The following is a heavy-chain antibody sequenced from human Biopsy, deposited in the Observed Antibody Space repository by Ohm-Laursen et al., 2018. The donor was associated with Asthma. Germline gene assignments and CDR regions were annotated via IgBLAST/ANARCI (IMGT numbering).Heavy chain of an antibody. D-gene: IGHD3-22*01. CDR2: IRWNSGNI. J-gene: IGHJ4*01. CDR1: GFSFDDCA. Sequence: SLRLSCAASGFSFDDCAMHWVRQAPGKGLGWVSSIRWNSGNIDYADSVKGRFTISRENAKNSLYLQMQSLRPEDTAFYYCAKSSDYYDSTDYLDFWGRGTLVTVSS. CDR3: AKSSDYYDSTDYLDF. V-gene: IGHV3-9*01.